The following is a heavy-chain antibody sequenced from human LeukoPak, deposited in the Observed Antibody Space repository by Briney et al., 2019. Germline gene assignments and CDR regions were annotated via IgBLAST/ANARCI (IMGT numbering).Heavy chain of an antibody. D-gene: IGHD1-26*01. Sequence: GGSLRLSCAASGFTFSSYAMSWVRQAPGKGLEWVSAFSGSGGHAYHADAVEGRFSISRDTSKNTLYLQMNSLRAEDTAVYYCARDPYSGSYGDYYYYYMDVWGKGTTVTISS. CDR3: ARDPYSGSYGDYYYYYMDV. CDR1: GFTFSSYA. V-gene: IGHV3-23*01. CDR2: FSGSGGHA. J-gene: IGHJ6*03.